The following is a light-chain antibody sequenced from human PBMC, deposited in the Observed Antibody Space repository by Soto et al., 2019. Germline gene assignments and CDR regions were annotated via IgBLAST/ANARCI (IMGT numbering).Light chain of an antibody. CDR3: QQRSNCPLT. J-gene: IGKJ5*01. Sequence: EIVLTQCPATLSLSPGEGATLSCRASQSVSSYLAWYQQKPGQAPRLLIYDASNRATGIPARFSGSGSGTDFTLTISSLEPEDFAVYYCQQRSNCPLTFGQGTRLEI. CDR1: QSVSSY. V-gene: IGKV3-11*01. CDR2: DAS.